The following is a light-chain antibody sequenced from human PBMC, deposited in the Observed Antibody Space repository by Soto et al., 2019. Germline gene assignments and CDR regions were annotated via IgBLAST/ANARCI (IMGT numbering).Light chain of an antibody. CDR3: QQLYTLPFT. CDR2: DAS. Sequence: DFQMTQSPSTLSASVGDRVTITCRASQRISSYLNWYQQKPGKAPNLLIWDASTLQSGVPSRFSGSGSGTDFTLTISGLLPEDFAAYHCQQLYTLPFTFGQGTRLEIK. CDR1: QRISSY. J-gene: IGKJ5*01. V-gene: IGKV1-39*01.